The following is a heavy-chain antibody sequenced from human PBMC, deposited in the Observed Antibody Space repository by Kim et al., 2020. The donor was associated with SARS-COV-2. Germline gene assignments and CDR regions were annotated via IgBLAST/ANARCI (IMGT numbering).Heavy chain of an antibody. V-gene: IGHV3-9*01. CDR2: ISWNSGSI. Sequence: GGSLRLSCAASGFTFDDYAMHWVRQAPGKGLEWVSGISWNSGSIGYADSVKGRFTISRDNAKNSLYLQMNSLRAEDTALYYCAKDTQATGGARVGPADGRGTMDVWGKGTTVTVSS. D-gene: IGHD2-2*01. CDR3: AKDTQATGGARVGPADGRGTMDV. CDR1: GFTFDDYA. J-gene: IGHJ6*03.